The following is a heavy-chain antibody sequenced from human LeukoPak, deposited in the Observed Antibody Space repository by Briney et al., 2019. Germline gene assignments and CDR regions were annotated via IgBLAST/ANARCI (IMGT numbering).Heavy chain of an antibody. CDR1: GYTFTSYA. CDR2: INTNTGNP. Sequence: GASVKVSCKASGYTFTSYAMNWVRQAPGQGLEWMGWINTNTGNPTHAQGFTGRFVFSLDTSVSTAYLQISSLKAEDTAVYYCAREVPAVYYYYYYDMDVWGQGTTVTVSS. J-gene: IGHJ6*02. V-gene: IGHV7-4-1*02. D-gene: IGHD2-2*01. CDR3: AREVPAVYYYYYYDMDV.